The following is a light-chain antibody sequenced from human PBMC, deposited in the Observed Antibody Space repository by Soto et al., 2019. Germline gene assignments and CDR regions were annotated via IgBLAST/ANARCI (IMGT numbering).Light chain of an antibody. Sequence: EIMMTQSPATLSVSPGERATLSCRASQSGIRDLAWYQHKPGQAPRLLIYGASTRATGIPARFSGSESGSEFTLTISNLQSEDFAVYYCQQYNRWPLTFGGGTKVDIK. J-gene: IGKJ4*01. CDR1: QSGIRD. CDR3: QQYNRWPLT. V-gene: IGKV3-15*01. CDR2: GAS.